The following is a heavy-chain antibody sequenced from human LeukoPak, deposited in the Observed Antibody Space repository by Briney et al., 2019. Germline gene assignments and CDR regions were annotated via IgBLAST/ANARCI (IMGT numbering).Heavy chain of an antibody. J-gene: IGHJ3*02. CDR3: VRHRGAWTVHDAFAM. CDR2: ISSGGQTV. V-gene: IGHV3-48*04. CDR1: GFTFSSYS. Sequence: GGSLRLSCAASGFTFSSYSMNWVRQAPGKGLEWLSYISSGGQTVYYADSVKGRFTISRDNAKNSLFLQLNGLRAGDTAVYYCVRHRGAWTVHDAFAMWGQGTMVTVAS. D-gene: IGHD4-11*01.